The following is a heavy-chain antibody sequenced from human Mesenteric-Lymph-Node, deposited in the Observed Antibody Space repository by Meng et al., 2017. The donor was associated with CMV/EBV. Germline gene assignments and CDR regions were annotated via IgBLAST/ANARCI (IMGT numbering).Heavy chain of an antibody. Sequence: ASVKVSCKASGYTFTGYYIHWVRQAPGQGLEWMGWMNPNTGGTNYAQNFQRRVTMTRDTSITTAYKELNSLTSDDTAVYYCARGEWELPPDYWGQGTLVTVSS. D-gene: IGHD1-26*01. CDR2: MNPNTGGT. CDR3: ARGEWELPPDY. J-gene: IGHJ4*02. CDR1: GYTFTGYY. V-gene: IGHV1-2*02.